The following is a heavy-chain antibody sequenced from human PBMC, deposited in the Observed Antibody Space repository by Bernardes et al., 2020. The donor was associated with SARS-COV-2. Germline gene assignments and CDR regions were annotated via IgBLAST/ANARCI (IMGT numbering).Heavy chain of an antibody. CDR3: ARDPLYYDILTDYYPYYFDY. Sequence: ASVKVPRNAAGYTLTSEGISSVRQTPGQGSEWMGWMRTDNGKINIAQKLQGRVTMNTNYAQQFHGRVTMPTDTSTSTAYMELRSLGSDDTAVYYCARDPLYYDILTDYYPYYFDYWGQGTLVTVSS. V-gene: IGHV1-18*01. D-gene: IGHD3-9*01. J-gene: IGHJ4*02. CDR1: GYTLTSEG. CDR2: MRTDNGKINIAQKLQGRVTMNT.